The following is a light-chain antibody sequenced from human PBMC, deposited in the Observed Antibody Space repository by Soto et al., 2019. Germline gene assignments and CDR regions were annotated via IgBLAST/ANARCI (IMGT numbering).Light chain of an antibody. Sequence: VLTQSPGTLSLSLGERATLSCRASQSVNENRLAWYQQKPGQAPRLLIYAASTRATGIPDRFSGSGSGTDFTLTISRLEPEDFAVYYCQQYGNSPPKTFGQGTKVEIK. CDR1: QSVNENR. CDR2: AAS. J-gene: IGKJ1*01. V-gene: IGKV3-20*01. CDR3: QQYGNSPPKT.